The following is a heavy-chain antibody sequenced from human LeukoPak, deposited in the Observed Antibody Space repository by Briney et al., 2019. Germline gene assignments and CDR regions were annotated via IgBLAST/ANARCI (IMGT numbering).Heavy chain of an antibody. CDR1: GFTFSSYA. CDR3: ANLNYYDSSMED. Sequence: GGSLRLSCAASGFTFSSYAMSWIRQAPGKGLEWVSAISGSGGSTYYADSVKGRFTISRDNSKNTLYLQMNSLRAEDTAVYYCANLNYYDSSMEDWGQGTLVTVSS. D-gene: IGHD3-22*01. V-gene: IGHV3-23*01. CDR2: ISGSGGST. J-gene: IGHJ4*02.